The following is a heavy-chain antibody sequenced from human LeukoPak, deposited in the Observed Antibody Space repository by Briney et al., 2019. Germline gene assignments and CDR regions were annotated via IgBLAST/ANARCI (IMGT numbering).Heavy chain of an antibody. Sequence: SETQSLTCTVSGGSISNYYWSWIRQPPGKGLEWIAYIYYSGSANYSPSLKSRVTISVDTSRDQFSLNLSSVTAADTAVYYCARSPVSYWHFDLWGRGTLVTVSS. V-gene: IGHV4-59*08. CDR3: ARSPVSYWHFDL. CDR1: GGSISNYY. J-gene: IGHJ2*01. CDR2: IYYSGSA. D-gene: IGHD5/OR15-5a*01.